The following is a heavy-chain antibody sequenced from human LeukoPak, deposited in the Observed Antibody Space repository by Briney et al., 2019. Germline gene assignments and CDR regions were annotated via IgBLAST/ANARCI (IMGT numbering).Heavy chain of an antibody. J-gene: IGHJ4*02. V-gene: IGHV3-21*01. CDR1: EFTFSSYS. D-gene: IGHD5-18*01. Sequence: GGSLRLSCAASEFTFSSYSINWVRQAPGKGLEWVSSISSIRSYIYYADSVKGRFNISRDNAKNSLYLKMNSLRAEDTAVYYCVRLRGGYNYALGPFDFWGQGTLVTVSS. CDR2: ISSIRSYI. CDR3: VRLRGGYNYALGPFDF.